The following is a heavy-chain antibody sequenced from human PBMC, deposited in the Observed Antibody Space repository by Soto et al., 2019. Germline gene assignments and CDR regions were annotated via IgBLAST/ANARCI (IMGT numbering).Heavy chain of an antibody. Sequence: SSVKVSCKASGYTFTSYDINWGRQAPGQRLEWMGWINAGNGNTKYSQKFQGRVTITRDTSATTAYMELSSLTSEDTAVYYCARPYSSSWSTYLDYWGQGTLVTVSS. V-gene: IGHV1-3*01. D-gene: IGHD6-13*01. CDR2: INAGNGNT. J-gene: IGHJ4*02. CDR3: ARPYSSSWSTYLDY. CDR1: GYTFTSYD.